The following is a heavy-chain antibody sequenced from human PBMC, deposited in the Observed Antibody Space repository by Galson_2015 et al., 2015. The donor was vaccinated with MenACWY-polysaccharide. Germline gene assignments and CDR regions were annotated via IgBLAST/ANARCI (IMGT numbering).Heavy chain of an antibody. CDR2: IKQDGSEK. D-gene: IGHD5-24*01. V-gene: IGHV3-7*01. J-gene: IGHJ4*02. CDR3: ARDGGSSSHGYDY. CDR1: GFTFSSYW. Sequence: SLRLSCAASGFTFSSYWMSWVRQAPGKGLEWVANIKQDGSEKYYVDSVKGRFTISRDNAKNSLYLQMNSLRAEDTAVYYCARDGGSSSHGYDYWGQGTLVTVSS.